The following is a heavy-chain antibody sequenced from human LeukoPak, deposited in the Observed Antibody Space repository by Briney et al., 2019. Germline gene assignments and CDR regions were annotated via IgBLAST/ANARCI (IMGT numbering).Heavy chain of an antibody. CDR3: ARGASNRFGY. J-gene: IGHJ4*02. Sequence: PGGSLRLSCAVSGFTFRTYWMHWVRQVPGEGLVWVSRINEDGSITNYADSVKGRFSISRDNAKNTLYLQMNSLRGEDTAVYYCARGASNRFGYWGQGTLVTVSS. D-gene: IGHD1-14*01. V-gene: IGHV3-74*01. CDR1: GFTFRTYW. CDR2: INEDGSIT.